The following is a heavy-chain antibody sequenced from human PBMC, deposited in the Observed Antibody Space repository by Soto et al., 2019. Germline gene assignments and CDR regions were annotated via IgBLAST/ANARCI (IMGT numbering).Heavy chain of an antibody. V-gene: IGHV1-18*01. CDR1: GYTFTSYC. Sequence: QVQLVQSGGEVKKPGASVKVSCKTSGYTFTSYCISWVRQAPGQGLEWMGWISGYNGKTNYAQKSQGRVTMSTDTSTSTAYMEVRSLRSDDTAVYYCARDAMVRGASHYYYGMDVWGQGTTVSVSS. D-gene: IGHD3-10*01. CDR3: ARDAMVRGASHYYYGMDV. J-gene: IGHJ6*02. CDR2: ISGYNGKT.